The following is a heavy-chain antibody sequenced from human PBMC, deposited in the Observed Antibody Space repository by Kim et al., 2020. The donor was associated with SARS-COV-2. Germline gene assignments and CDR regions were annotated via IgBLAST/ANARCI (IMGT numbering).Heavy chain of an antibody. Sequence: GGSLRLSCVASGFRFSRYWMTWVRQAPGKGLEYVACMKSDGSEKKYVDSVKGRFTISRDNAKNSLYLQVNSLRAEDTAVYYCSSCGESMPNDDIGAPWGQGTRVSVSS. CDR3: SSCGESMPNDDIGAP. J-gene: IGHJ5*02. V-gene: IGHV3-7*01. D-gene: IGHD2-21*01. CDR1: GFRFSRYW. CDR2: MKSDGSEK.